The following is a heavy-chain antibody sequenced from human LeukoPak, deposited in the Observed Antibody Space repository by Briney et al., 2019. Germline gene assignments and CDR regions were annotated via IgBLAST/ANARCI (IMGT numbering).Heavy chain of an antibody. J-gene: IGHJ4*02. CDR1: GGSFSGYY. Sequence: SETLSLTCAVYGGSFSGYYWSWIRQPPGKGLEWIGEINHSGSTNYNPSLKSRVTISVDTSKNQFSLKLSSVTAADTAVYYCARQKGTYYDFWSGYYTPFDYWGQGTLVTVSS. CDR2: INHSGST. D-gene: IGHD3-3*01. CDR3: ARQKGTYYDFWSGYYTPFDY. V-gene: IGHV4-34*01.